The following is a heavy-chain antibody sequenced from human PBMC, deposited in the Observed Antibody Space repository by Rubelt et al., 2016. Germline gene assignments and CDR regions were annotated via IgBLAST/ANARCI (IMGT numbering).Heavy chain of an antibody. CDR2: ISSSGIPK. CDR3: ARDDISSSSTDFDY. Sequence: EVQLVESGGGLVQPGGSLRISCAASGFTFSSYWMHWVRQAPGKGLEWISYISSSGIPKYYAASVKGRVTISSDNAENSLFLQMNSLRDEDTAVYYCARDDISSSSTDFDYWGQGTLVTVSS. CDR1: GFTFSSYW. D-gene: IGHD6-13*01. J-gene: IGHJ4*02. V-gene: IGHV3-48*02.